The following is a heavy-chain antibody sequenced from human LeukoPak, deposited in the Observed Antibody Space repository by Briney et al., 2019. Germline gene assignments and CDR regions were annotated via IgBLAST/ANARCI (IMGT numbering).Heavy chain of an antibody. D-gene: IGHD1-26*01. CDR1: GGSISIYY. Sequence: PSETLSLTCTVSGGSISIYYWSWIRQPPGKGLEWIGFIYDSGRTNYNPSLKSRVTTSVDTSKNQFSLRLSSVTAADTAMYYCARDGKRAQGGLDPWGQGILVTVSS. J-gene: IGHJ5*02. CDR2: IYDSGRT. V-gene: IGHV4-59*12. CDR3: ARDGKRAQGGLDP.